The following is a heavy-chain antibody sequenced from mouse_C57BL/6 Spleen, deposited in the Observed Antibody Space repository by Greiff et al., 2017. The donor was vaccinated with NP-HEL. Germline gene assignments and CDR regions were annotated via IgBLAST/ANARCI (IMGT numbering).Heavy chain of an antibody. CDR2: IYPGDGDT. J-gene: IGHJ3*01. CDR3: ARLGDYDGFAY. V-gene: IGHV1-82*01. Sequence: QVHVKQSGPELVKPGASVKISCKASGYAFSSSWMNWVKQRPGKGLEWIGRIYPGDGDTNYNGKFTGKATLTADKSSSTAYMQLSSLTSEDSAVYFCARLGDYDGFAYWGQGTLVTVSA. D-gene: IGHD2-4*01. CDR1: GYAFSSSW.